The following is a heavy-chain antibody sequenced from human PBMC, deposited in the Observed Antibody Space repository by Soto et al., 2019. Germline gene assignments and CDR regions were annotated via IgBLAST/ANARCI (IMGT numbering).Heavy chain of an antibody. Sequence: QVQLVESGGGVVQTGASLRLSCSASGFTFTSFAIHWVRQAPGKGLEWVAVISENGVNKYSAESVRGRFVISRDNSKNTVELEMNSLRPEDTAIYFCARRFTKTVSALGYWGQGTLVTVSS. CDR3: ARRFTKTVSALGY. J-gene: IGHJ4*02. CDR1: GFTFTSFA. CDR2: ISENGVNK. D-gene: IGHD2-8*01. V-gene: IGHV3-30*09.